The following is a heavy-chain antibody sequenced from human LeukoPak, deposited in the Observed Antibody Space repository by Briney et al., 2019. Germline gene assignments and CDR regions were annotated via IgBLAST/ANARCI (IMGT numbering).Heavy chain of an antibody. Sequence: ASVKVSCKASGYTFTSYGISWVRQAPGQGLEWMGWISAYNGNTNYAQKFQGRVTITADKSTSTAYMELSSLRSEDTAVYYCARGGGPGIYDSSGKAFDIWGQGTMVTVSS. D-gene: IGHD3-22*01. V-gene: IGHV1-18*01. CDR3: ARGGGPGIYDSSGKAFDI. CDR1: GYTFTSYG. CDR2: ISAYNGNT. J-gene: IGHJ3*02.